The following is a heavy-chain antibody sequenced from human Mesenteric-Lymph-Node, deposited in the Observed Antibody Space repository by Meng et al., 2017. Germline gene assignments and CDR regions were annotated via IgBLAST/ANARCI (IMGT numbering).Heavy chain of an antibody. V-gene: IGHV3-30*01. CDR1: GFTFSSYA. J-gene: IGHJ4*02. CDR2: ISYDGSAK. CDR3: ARDRDDSSGYSDY. D-gene: IGHD3-22*01. Sequence: GGSLRLSCAASGFTFSSYAIHWVRQAPGKGLEWVAVISYDGSAKYYADSVKGRFTISRDNSKNTLYLQMNSLRAEDTAVYYCARDRDDSSGYSDYWGQGTLVTVSS.